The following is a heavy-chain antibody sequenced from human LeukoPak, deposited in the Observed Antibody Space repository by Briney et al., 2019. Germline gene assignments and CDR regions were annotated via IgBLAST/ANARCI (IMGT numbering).Heavy chain of an antibody. CDR3: ARDWDSDRGSYGDY. Sequence: HGVSLRLSCAASGFTVSSNYMNWVRQAPGKGLGWVSTIYIGGDTNYADFVKGRFTISRDNSKNTMYLQMNSLRAEDTAVYYCARDWDSDRGSYGDYWGQGTLVTVSS. D-gene: IGHD1-26*01. CDR1: GFTVSSNY. CDR2: IYIGGDT. J-gene: IGHJ4*02. V-gene: IGHV3-66*01.